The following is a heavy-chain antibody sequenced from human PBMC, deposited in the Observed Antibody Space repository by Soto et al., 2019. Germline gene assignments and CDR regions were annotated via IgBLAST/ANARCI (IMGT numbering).Heavy chain of an antibody. D-gene: IGHD1-26*01. V-gene: IGHV3-64*01. CDR1: GFTFSSYA. CDR3: ARAIVGATTGDLFDY. J-gene: IGHJ4*02. Sequence: GGSLRLSCAASGFTFSSYAMHWVRQAPGKGLEYVSAISSNGGSTYYANSVKGRFTISRDNSKNTLYLQMGSLRAEDMAVYYCARAIVGATTGDLFDYWGQGTLVTVSS. CDR2: ISSNGGST.